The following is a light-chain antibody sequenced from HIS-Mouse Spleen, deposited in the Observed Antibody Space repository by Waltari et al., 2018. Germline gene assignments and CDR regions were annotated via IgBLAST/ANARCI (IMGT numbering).Light chain of an antibody. J-gene: IGKJ5*01. CDR1: QSISSY. CDR2: AAS. CDR3: QQSYSTPQVT. Sequence: DIQMTQSPSSLSASVGDRVTITCRASQSISSYLNWYQQKPGKAPKLLIYAASSLQSGVPSRFSDSGSGTDFTLTISSLQPEDFATYYFQQSYSTPQVTFGQGTRLEIK. V-gene: IGKV1-39*01.